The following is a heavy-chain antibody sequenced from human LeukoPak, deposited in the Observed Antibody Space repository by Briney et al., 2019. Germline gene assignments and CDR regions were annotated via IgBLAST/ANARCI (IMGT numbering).Heavy chain of an antibody. V-gene: IGHV4-59*08. J-gene: IGHJ4*02. CDR3: VRRVRYFGQNDY. CDR2: IYYTGST. Sequence: SETLSLTCTVSGASMSDYYWSWIRQPPGKGLEWIGYIYYTGSTNYDPSLKSRVTMSVDTSKNQISLKLSSVTAADSAVYYCVRRVRYFGQNDYWGQGTLVTVSS. D-gene: IGHD3-9*01. CDR1: GASMSDYY.